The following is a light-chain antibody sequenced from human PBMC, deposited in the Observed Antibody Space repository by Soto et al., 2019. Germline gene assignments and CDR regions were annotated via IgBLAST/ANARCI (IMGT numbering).Light chain of an antibody. Sequence: EIVLTQSPDTLSFSPGDRATLSCRASQSLSSSYLAWYQQKPGQAPRLLIYGASSRATGIPDRFSGSGCGTEFTLPIIRMEPEDFAVYYCQQYGSSPALTFGGGTKVEIE. V-gene: IGKV3-20*01. CDR2: GAS. CDR3: QQYGSSPALT. J-gene: IGKJ4*01. CDR1: QSLSSSY.